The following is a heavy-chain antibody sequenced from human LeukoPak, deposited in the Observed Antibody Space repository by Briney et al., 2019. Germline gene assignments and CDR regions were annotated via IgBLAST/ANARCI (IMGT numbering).Heavy chain of an antibody. CDR2: FYYSGST. Sequence: SETLSLTCTVSGGSLSSRSYYWGWIRQPPGKGLEWIGSFYYSGSTYYNPSLDSRVTISVDASKNQFSLKLRSVTAADTAVYYCPRLPDYYDISRHWDPTGYFDYWGRGATVTVSS. V-gene: IGHV4-39*01. D-gene: IGHD3-22*01. CDR3: PRLPDYYDISRHWDPTGYFDY. CDR1: GGSLSSRSYY. J-gene: IGHJ4*02.